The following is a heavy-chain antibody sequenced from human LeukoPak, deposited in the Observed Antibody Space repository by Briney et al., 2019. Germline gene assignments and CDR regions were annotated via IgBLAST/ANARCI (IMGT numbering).Heavy chain of an antibody. J-gene: IGHJ6*03. CDR2: ITPNIGST. CDR1: GDTFTSYY. CDR3: ARTEYHYYYMDA. Sequence: ASVKVSCKASGDTFTSYYIHWMRQAPGQGLEWLGMITPNIGSTTYAQQFQGRITMTSDKSTSTVYMDLSSLRFEDTAVYFCARTEYHYYYMDAWGKGTTVTVSS. V-gene: IGHV1-46*01.